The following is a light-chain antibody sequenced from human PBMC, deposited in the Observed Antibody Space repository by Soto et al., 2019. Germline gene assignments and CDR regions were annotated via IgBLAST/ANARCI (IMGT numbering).Light chain of an antibody. CDR2: EVS. CDR1: SIDIGVYNF. CDR3: CSYTTNSVI. Sequence: QSALTQPASVSGSPGQSITISCTGTSIDIGVYNFVSWYQQHPGKAPKLMIYEVSNRPSGVSDRFSGSKSGNTASLTISGLQAEDEADYYCCSYTTNSVIFGTGTKLTVL. J-gene: IGLJ1*01. V-gene: IGLV2-14*03.